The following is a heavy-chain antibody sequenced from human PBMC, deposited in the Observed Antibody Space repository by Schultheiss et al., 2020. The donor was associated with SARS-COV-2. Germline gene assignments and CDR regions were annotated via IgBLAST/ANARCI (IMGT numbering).Heavy chain of an antibody. Sequence: SETLSLTCSVSGEFINSGRYYWSWIRQPPGKGLEWIGSIYYSGSTYYNPSLKSRVTISVDTSKNQFSLKLSSVTAADTAVYYCARLDVGGYGDYNLDYWGQGTLVTVSS. D-gene: IGHD4-17*01. J-gene: IGHJ4*02. CDR3: ARLDVGGYGDYNLDY. CDR2: IYYSGST. V-gene: IGHV4-39*01. CDR1: GEFINSGRYY.